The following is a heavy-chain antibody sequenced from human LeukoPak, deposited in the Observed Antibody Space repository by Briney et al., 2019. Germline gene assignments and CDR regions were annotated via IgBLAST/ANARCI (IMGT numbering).Heavy chain of an antibody. Sequence: PSETLSLTCTVSGDSISSTNYYWGWIRQPPGKGLEWIESIYYSGSTYYNPSLKSRVTISVDTSKNHFSLKLTSVTAADTALYYCAKGRRGFDSWGQGTLVTVSS. V-gene: IGHV4-39*07. CDR3: AKGRRGFDS. CDR1: GDSISSTNYY. J-gene: IGHJ5*01. CDR2: IYYSGST.